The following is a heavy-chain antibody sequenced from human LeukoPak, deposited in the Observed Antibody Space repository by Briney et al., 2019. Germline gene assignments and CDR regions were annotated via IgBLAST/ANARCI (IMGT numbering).Heavy chain of an antibody. J-gene: IGHJ4*02. D-gene: IGHD4-11*01. CDR3: ARHAPMTTYDY. Sequence: SETLSLTCSVSGGSISSYYWSWIRQPPGKGLEWIGYIYYSGSTNYNPSLKSRVTISVDTSKNQFSLKLSSVTAADTAVYYCARHAPMTTYDYGGRGTLVTVSS. V-gene: IGHV4-59*08. CDR2: IYYSGST. CDR1: GGSISSYY.